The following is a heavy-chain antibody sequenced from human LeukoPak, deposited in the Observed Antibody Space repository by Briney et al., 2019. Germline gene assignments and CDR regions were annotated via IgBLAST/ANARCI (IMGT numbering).Heavy chain of an antibody. CDR2: IYFSGGT. CDR3: ARAYYDSSGRPNYFDY. CDR1: GDSISSSNCY. D-gene: IGHD3-22*01. J-gene: IGHJ4*02. Sequence: SETLSLTCTVSGDSISSSNCYWGWIRQPPGKGLEWIGSIYFSGGTYYNASLKSRVTISVDTSKNQFSLKLSSVTAADTAVYYCARAYYDSSGRPNYFDYWGQGTLVTVSS. V-gene: IGHV4-39*07.